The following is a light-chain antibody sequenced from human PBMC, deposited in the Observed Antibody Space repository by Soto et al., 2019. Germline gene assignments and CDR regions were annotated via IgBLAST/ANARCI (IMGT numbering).Light chain of an antibody. CDR1: NVGSKS. V-gene: IGLV3-21*02. Sequence: SYELTQPPSVSVAPGQTATVTCGGNNVGSKSVHWYQQKPGQAPVLVVYDDSDRPSGIPGRFSGSNSGNTATLTISRVEAGDEADYYCQVWDTTSDQGVFGTGTKITVL. J-gene: IGLJ1*01. CDR2: DDS. CDR3: QVWDTTSDQGV.